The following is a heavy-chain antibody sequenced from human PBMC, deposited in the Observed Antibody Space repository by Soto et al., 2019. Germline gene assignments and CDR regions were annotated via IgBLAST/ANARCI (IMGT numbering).Heavy chain of an antibody. CDR3: ARGSEGILWLGEYGMDV. V-gene: IGHV1-69*02. J-gene: IGHJ6*02. D-gene: IGHD3-10*01. CDR2: IIPILGIA. Sequence: QVQLVQSGAEVKKPGSSVKVSCKASGGTFSSYTICWVRQAPGQGLEWMGRIIPILGIANYAEKFQGRVTITADQSPSTAYMEVSSLRSEDTAVYYCARGSEGILWLGEYGMDVWGQGTTATVSS. CDR1: GGTFSSYT.